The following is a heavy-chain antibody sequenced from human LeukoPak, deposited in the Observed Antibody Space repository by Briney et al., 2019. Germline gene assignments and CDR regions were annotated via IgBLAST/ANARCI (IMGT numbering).Heavy chain of an antibody. CDR3: TKGDKDGYPIRGWLDP. D-gene: IGHD5-24*01. J-gene: IGHJ5*02. V-gene: IGHV4-30-4*08. CDR1: AGSISSGDYY. CDR2: VYYSGST. Sequence: PSQTLSLTCTVSAGSISSGDYYWRWIRQPPGKGLEWIGYVYYSGSTYYNPSLKSRVTISVDTSKNQFSLKLSSVTAADTAVYYCTKGDKDGYPIRGWLDPWGQGTLVTVSS.